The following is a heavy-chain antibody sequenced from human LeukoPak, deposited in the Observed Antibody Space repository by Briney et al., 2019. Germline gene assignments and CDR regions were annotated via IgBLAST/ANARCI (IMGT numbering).Heavy chain of an antibody. CDR2: IYYTGST. Sequence: SETLSLTCTVSGGSFRSYYWTWIRQPPGKGLEWIGYIYYTGSTNSNPSLKSRVTLSLDTSKNQFSLRLSSVTAADTAVYYCARDPALGWADDYWGQGTLVTVSS. D-gene: IGHD2-21*01. CDR3: ARDPALGWADDY. CDR1: GGSFRSYY. J-gene: IGHJ4*02. V-gene: IGHV4-59*01.